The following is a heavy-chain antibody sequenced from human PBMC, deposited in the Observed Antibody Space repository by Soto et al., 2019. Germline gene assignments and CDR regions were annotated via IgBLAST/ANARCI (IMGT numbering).Heavy chain of an antibody. J-gene: IGHJ6*02. D-gene: IGHD6-19*01. Sequence: KPSETLSLTCTVSGGSISSSSYYWGWIRQPPGKGLEWIGSIYYSGSTYYNPSLKSRVTISVDTSKNQFSLKLSSVTAADTAVYYCAGAVAGNTYYYYYGMDVWGQGTTVTVSS. CDR1: GGSISSSSYY. V-gene: IGHV4-39*01. CDR3: AGAVAGNTYYYYYGMDV. CDR2: IYYSGST.